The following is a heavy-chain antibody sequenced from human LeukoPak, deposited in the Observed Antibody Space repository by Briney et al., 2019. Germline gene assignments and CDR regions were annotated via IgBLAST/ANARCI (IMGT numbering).Heavy chain of an antibody. CDR2: IYSGGRA. J-gene: IGHJ4*02. Sequence: PGGSLRLSCAASGVIVSGNYMSWVRQAPGKGLEWVSVIYSGGRAYYADSVKGRFTISRDGSKNTLFLQMDSLRAEDTAVYYCARAPFRGYTTGRYRYFDSWGQGTLVTVSS. CDR1: GVIVSGNY. CDR3: ARAPFRGYTTGRYRYFDS. V-gene: IGHV3-66*01. D-gene: IGHD6-19*01.